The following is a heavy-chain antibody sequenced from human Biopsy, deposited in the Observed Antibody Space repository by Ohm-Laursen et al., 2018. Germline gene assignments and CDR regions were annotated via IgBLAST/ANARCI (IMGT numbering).Heavy chain of an antibody. J-gene: IGHJ1*01. Sequence: VSSVKVSCKAPGGTFSNYGVNWVRQAPGQGLEWLGGKIPILGTGNYAQKFQDRVTVAADTSTSTATMELRSLRSDDTAVYYCATKLTGYFHHWGQGTLVIVSS. V-gene: IGHV1-69*06. CDR1: GGTFSNYG. D-gene: IGHD3-9*01. CDR3: ATKLTGYFHH. CDR2: KIPILGTG.